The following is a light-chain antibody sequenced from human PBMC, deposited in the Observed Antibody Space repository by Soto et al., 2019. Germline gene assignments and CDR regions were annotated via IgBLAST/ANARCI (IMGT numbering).Light chain of an antibody. V-gene: IGLV2-11*01. CDR2: DVS. Sequence: QSALTQPRSVSGSPGQSVTISCTGTSSDVGGYNDVSWYQQHPGKAPKLMIYDVSKRPSGVPDRFSGSKSGNTASLTISGLQAEDEADYYCCSYAGSYTSDVFGTGTKLTVL. CDR1: SSDVGGYND. J-gene: IGLJ1*01. CDR3: CSYAGSYTSDV.